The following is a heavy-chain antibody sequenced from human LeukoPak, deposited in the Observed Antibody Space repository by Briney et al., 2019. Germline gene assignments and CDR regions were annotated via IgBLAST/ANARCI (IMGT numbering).Heavy chain of an antibody. J-gene: IGHJ4*02. D-gene: IGHD6-19*01. Sequence: SETLSLTCAVYGGSFSGYYWSWIRQPPGKGLEWIGEDNDSESPNYNPSLKSRVTISVDTSKKQLSLKLSSVTAAVTAVYYCAGGQAAVASEGFDYWGQGTLVTVSS. CDR1: GGSFSGYY. CDR3: AGGQAAVASEGFDY. CDR2: DNDSESP. V-gene: IGHV4-34*01.